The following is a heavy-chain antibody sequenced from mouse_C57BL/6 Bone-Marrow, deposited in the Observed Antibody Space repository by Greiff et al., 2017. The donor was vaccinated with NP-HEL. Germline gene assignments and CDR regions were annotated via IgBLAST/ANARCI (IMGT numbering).Heavy chain of an antibody. V-gene: IGHV1-81*01. Sequence: LVESGAELARPGASVKLSCKASGYTFTSYGISWVKQRTGQGLEWIGEIYPRSGNTYYNEKFKGKATLTADKSSSTAYMELRSLTSEDSAVYFCARRLVVDWYFDVWGTGTTVTVSS. D-gene: IGHD1-1*01. CDR2: IYPRSGNT. J-gene: IGHJ1*03. CDR1: GYTFTSYG. CDR3: ARRLVVDWYFDV.